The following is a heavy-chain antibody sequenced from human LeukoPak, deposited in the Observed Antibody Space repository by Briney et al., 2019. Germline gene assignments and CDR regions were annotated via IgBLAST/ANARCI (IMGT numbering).Heavy chain of an antibody. Sequence: SETLSLTCTVSGGSISSGSYYWSWIRQPAGKGLEWIGRIYTSGSTYYNPSLKSRVTISVDTSKKQLSLRLSSVTAADTAVYYCAKEAPNDYALDIWGQGTMVTVS. V-gene: IGHV4-61*02. D-gene: IGHD1-1*01. CDR2: IYTSGST. J-gene: IGHJ3*02. CDR3: AKEAPNDYALDI. CDR1: GGSISSGSYY.